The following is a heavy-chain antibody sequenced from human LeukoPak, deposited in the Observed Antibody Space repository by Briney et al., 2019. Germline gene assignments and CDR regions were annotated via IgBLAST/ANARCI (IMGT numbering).Heavy chain of an antibody. Sequence: GGSLRLSCAASGFTFSSYWMHWVRHAPGKGLVWVSRINSDGSSTSYADSVKGRFTISRDNAKNTLYLQMNSLRAEDTAVYYCASPGTAYYYYMDVWGKGTTVTVSS. D-gene: IGHD5-18*01. CDR3: ASPGTAYYYYMDV. CDR2: INSDGSST. J-gene: IGHJ6*03. V-gene: IGHV3-74*01. CDR1: GFTFSSYW.